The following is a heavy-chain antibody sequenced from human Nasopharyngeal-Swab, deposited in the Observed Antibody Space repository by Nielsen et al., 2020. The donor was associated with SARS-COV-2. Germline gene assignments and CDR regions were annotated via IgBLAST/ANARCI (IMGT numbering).Heavy chain of an antibody. CDR2: ISYDGSNK. D-gene: IGHD5-12*01. J-gene: IGHJ4*02. V-gene: IGHV3-30-3*01. CDR1: GFTFSSYA. Sequence: SLRLPRAASGFTFSSYAMHWARQAPGKGLEGGALISYDGSNKYYADSVKGRFTISRDNSKNTLYLQMNSLRAEDTAVYYCARDLGGYVGYWGQGTLVTVSS. CDR3: ARDLGGYVGY.